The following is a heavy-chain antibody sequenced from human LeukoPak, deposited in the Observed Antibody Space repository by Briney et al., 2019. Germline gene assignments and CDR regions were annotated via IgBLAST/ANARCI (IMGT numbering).Heavy chain of an antibody. J-gene: IGHJ5*02. CDR3: ARPLRSGWFDP. CDR1: GGAISSYY. Sequence: SETLSLTCTVSGGAISSYYWSWIRQPPGPGLEWIGYIYTSGRTTYNPSLKSRVTISVDTSKNQFSLKLSSVTAADTAVYYCARPLRSGWFDPWGQGTLVTVSS. D-gene: IGHD3-10*01. CDR2: IYTSGRT. V-gene: IGHV4-4*09.